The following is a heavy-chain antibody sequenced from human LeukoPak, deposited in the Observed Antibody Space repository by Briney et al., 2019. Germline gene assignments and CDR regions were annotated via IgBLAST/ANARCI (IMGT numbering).Heavy chain of an antibody. Sequence: SVKVSFKASGGTFSTYAISWVRQAPGQGLEWVGRIVPILGTANYAQNFQGRVTITADRSTTTAYMELSSLRSEDTAVYYCARVPQGSSWPYYFDYWGQGTLVTVSS. CDR2: IVPILGTA. CDR3: ARVPQGSSWPYYFDY. D-gene: IGHD6-13*01. CDR1: GGTFSTYA. V-gene: IGHV1-69*04. J-gene: IGHJ4*02.